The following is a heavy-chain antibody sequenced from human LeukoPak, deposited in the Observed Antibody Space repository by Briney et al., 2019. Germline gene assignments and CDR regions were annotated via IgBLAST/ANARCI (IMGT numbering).Heavy chain of an antibody. Sequence: GGSLRLSCAASGFTFSNTWMSWVRQAPGKGLEWVGRIKSKTDGGTTDYAAPVKGRFIISRDDSKNTLYLQMNSLKTEDTAVYYCTTDGYSDYEGLYDYWGQGTLVTVSS. CDR2: IKSKTDGGTT. D-gene: IGHD5-12*01. J-gene: IGHJ4*02. CDR3: TTDGYSDYEGLYDY. V-gene: IGHV3-15*01. CDR1: GFTFSNTW.